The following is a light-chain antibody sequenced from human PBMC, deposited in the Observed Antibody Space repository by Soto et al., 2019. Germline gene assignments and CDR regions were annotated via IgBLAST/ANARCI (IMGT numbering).Light chain of an antibody. V-gene: IGLV2-14*03. CDR1: STDDGGYNY. CDR2: DVS. J-gene: IGLJ1*01. Sequence: QPSSVSGSPGQSSTISCTASSTDDGGYNYVSGYQHRPGKGPKLIIYDVSNRPSGVSDRFSGSKSGNKASLIISNLEAEDESDYYCGSYTSTDAPCVFGTGTKVTVI. CDR3: GSYTSTDAPCV.